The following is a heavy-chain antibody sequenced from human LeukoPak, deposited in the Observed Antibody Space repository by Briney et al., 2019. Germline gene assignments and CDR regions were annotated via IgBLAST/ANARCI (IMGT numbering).Heavy chain of an antibody. V-gene: IGHV4-39*01. J-gene: IGHJ5*02. D-gene: IGHD2-2*01. CDR3: ARKLPAAIHNWFDP. CDR1: GGSIISGSKY. Sequence: PSETLSLTCTVSGGSIISGSKYWGWIRQAPGTGLEWIGSIYYSGTTYYSPSLKSRVTISVDTSKNQFSLKLSSVTAADTAVYYCARKLPAAIHNWFDPWGQGTLVTVSS. CDR2: IYYSGTT.